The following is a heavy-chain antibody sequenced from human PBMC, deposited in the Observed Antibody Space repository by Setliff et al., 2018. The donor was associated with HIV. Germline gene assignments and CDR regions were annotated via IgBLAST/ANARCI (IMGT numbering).Heavy chain of an antibody. V-gene: IGHV5-51*01. CDR3: ARARNYDWGMDV. Sequence: GESLKISCKGSRNSFTNYWVGWVRQMPANGLEWMGLIWPDDSDTRYWPSFEGQVTISADKSISTAYLQWSSLKASDTAMYYCARARNYDWGMDVWGKGTTVTVS. J-gene: IGHJ6*03. CDR1: RNSFTNYW. CDR2: IWPDDSDT. D-gene: IGHD3-16*01.